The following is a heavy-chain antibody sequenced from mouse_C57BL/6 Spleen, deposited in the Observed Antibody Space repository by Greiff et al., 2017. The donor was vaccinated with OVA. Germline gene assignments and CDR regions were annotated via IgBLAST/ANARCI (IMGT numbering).Heavy chain of an antibody. V-gene: IGHV1-39*01. J-gene: IGHJ3*01. Sequence: EVKLMESGPELVKPGASVKISCKASGYSFTDSNMNWVKQSNGKSLEWIGVINPNYGTTSYNQKFKGKATLTVDQSSSTAYMQLNSLTSEDSAVYYCARANGYYPFRAYWGEGTLVTVSA. CDR1: GYSFTDSN. D-gene: IGHD2-3*01. CDR2: INPNYGTT. CDR3: ARANGYYPFRAY.